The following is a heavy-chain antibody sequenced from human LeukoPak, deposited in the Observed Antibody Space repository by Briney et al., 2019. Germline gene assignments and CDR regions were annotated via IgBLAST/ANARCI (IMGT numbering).Heavy chain of an antibody. Sequence: SVKVSCKASGGTFSSYTISWVRQAPGQGLEWMGRIIPILGIANYAQRFQGRVTITADKSTSTAYMELSSLRSEDTAVYYCARIIVGATSDFDYWGQGTLVTVSS. J-gene: IGHJ4*02. V-gene: IGHV1-69*02. D-gene: IGHD1-26*01. CDR2: IIPILGIA. CDR1: GGTFSSYT. CDR3: ARIIVGATSDFDY.